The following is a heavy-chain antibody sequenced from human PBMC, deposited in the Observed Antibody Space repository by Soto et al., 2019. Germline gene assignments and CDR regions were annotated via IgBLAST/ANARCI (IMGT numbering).Heavy chain of an antibody. Sequence: GESLKISCVGSGLSFSRYTVGWVHQVPEKGLEWMGVIHPGDSDTIYSPSFQGQVTISADKSISTAYLQWSSLKASDTAMYYCTLSYGDSYYYYYGMDVWGQGTTVTVSS. V-gene: IGHV5-51*07. CDR2: IHPGDSDT. J-gene: IGHJ6*02. D-gene: IGHD4-17*01. CDR3: TLSYGDSYYYYYGMDV. CDR1: GLSFSRYT.